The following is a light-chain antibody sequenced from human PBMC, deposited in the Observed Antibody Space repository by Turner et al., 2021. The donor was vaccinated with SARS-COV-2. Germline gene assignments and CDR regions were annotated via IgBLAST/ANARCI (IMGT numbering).Light chain of an antibody. CDR3: QPWGTGIHVV. CDR2: LNSDGSH. J-gene: IGLJ2*01. CDR1: SGHSSYA. V-gene: IGLV4-69*01. Sequence: QLVLTQSPSAPASLGASVKLTCTLSSGHSSYAIAWHQQQPEKGPRYLMKLNSDGSHSKGDGIPGRFSGSSSGAERYLTIANLQSEDEADYYCQPWGTGIHVVFGGGTKLTVL.